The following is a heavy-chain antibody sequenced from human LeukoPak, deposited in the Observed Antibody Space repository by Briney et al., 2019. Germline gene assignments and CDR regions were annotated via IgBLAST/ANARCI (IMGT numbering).Heavy chain of an antibody. CDR1: GGSFSGYY. CDR2: INHSGST. J-gene: IGHJ6*03. V-gene: IGHV4-34*01. Sequence: PSETLSLTCAVYGGSFSGYYWSWIRQPPGKGLEWIGEINHSGSTNYNPSLKSRVTISVDTSRNQFSLKLSSVTAADTAVYYCARDSLHYYYYYMDVWGKGATVTVSS. CDR3: ARDSLHYYYYYMDV.